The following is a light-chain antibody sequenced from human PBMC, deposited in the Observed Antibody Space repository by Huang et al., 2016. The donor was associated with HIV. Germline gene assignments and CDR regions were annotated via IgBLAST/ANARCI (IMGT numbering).Light chain of an antibody. J-gene: IGKJ1*01. CDR3: QHYDNWAPAT. CDR2: GAS. CDR1: QNVSTN. Sequence: EIVMTQSPVTLSVSPGESATLSCRASQNVSTNLAWYQHKPGRAPRLLIYGASTRATIGPARVSASGSGTEFTLTVGGLRSDDVAVYYCQHYDNWAPATFGQGTKLEFK. V-gene: IGKV3-15*01.